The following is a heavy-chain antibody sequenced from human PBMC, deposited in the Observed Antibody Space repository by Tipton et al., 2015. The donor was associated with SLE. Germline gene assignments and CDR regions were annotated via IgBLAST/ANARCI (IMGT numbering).Heavy chain of an antibody. CDR3: ARAYGYCSSTSCYPWYFDL. D-gene: IGHD2-2*01. J-gene: IGHJ2*01. Sequence: SLTCTVSGYSISSGYYWGWVRQPPGKGLEWIGSIYHSGSTYYNPPLKSRVTISVDTSKNQFSLKLSSVTAADTAVYYCARAYGYCSSTSCYPWYFDLWGRGTLVTVSS. V-gene: IGHV4-38-2*02. CDR2: IYHSGST. CDR1: GYSISSGYY.